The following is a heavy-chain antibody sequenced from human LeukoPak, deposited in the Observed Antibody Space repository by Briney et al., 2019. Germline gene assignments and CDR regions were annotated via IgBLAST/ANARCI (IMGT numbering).Heavy chain of an antibody. Sequence: QPGGSLRLSCTVSGFTVSSNSMSWVRQAPGKGLVWVSRINSDGINTSYADSVKGRFTISRDNAKNTLNLQMNSLRAEDTAVYYCARVTYGSGTYGAFDYWGQGTLVTVSS. D-gene: IGHD3-10*01. CDR2: INSDGINT. J-gene: IGHJ4*02. CDR3: ARVTYGSGTYGAFDY. CDR1: GFTVSSNS. V-gene: IGHV3-74*01.